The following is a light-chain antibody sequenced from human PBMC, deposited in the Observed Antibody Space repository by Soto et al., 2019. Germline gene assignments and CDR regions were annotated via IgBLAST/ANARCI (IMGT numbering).Light chain of an antibody. CDR3: QQSYSTLSIT. CDR1: KGISGH. V-gene: IGKV1-39*01. Sequence: IQMTQSPSSLSPPLGARVTFTCRQGKGISGHLNWYQQKPGKAPKPLIYAASSLQNGVPSRFSGSGSGTDFTLTISNLQPEDFATYYCQQSYSTLSITFGQGTRLEIK. J-gene: IGKJ5*01. CDR2: AAS.